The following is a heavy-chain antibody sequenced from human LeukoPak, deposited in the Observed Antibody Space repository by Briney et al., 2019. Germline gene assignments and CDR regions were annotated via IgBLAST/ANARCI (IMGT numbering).Heavy chain of an antibody. V-gene: IGHV4-59*01. Sequence: SETLSLTCTVSGGSLSSYYWSWIRQPPGKGLEWIGYIYYSGSTNYNPSLKSRVTISVDTSKNQFSLKLSSVTAADTAVYYCARGVRYCSSTSYYMYYFDYWGQGTLVTVSS. D-gene: IGHD2-2*02. CDR2: IYYSGST. CDR1: GGSLSSYY. CDR3: ARGVRYCSSTSYYMYYFDY. J-gene: IGHJ4*02.